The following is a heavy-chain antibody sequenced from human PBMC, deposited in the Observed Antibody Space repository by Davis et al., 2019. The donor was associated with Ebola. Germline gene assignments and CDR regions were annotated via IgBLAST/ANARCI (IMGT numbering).Heavy chain of an antibody. V-gene: IGHV3-30-3*01. J-gene: IGHJ4*02. CDR1: GFTFSSYA. D-gene: IGHD4-23*01. CDR3: TRGRGMTTVVTPGY. Sequence: GESLKISCAASGFTFSSYAMHWVRQAPGKGLEWVAVISYDGSNKYYADSVKGRFTISRDNSKNTLYLQMNSLRAEDTAVYYCTRGRGMTTVVTPGYWGQGTLVTVSS. CDR2: ISYDGSNK.